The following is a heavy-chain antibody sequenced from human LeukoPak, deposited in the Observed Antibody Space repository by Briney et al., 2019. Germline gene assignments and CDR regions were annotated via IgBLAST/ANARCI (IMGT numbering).Heavy chain of an antibody. CDR3: AQDWGSCSSTSCYIGFWFYP. D-gene: IGHD2-2*02. Sequence: SVKVSCKASGGTFSSYAISWVRQAPGQGLEWMGGIIPIFGTANYAQKFQGRVTITADKSTSTAYMELSSLRSEDTRVYYCAQDWGSCSSTSCYIGFWFYPWGQGTLVTVSS. J-gene: IGHJ5*02. CDR1: GGTFSSYA. V-gene: IGHV1-69*06. CDR2: IIPIFGTA.